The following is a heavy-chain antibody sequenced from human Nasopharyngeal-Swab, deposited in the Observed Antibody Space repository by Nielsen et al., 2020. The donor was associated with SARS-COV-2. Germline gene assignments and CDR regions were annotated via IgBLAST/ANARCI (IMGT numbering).Heavy chain of an antibody. CDR2: ISYDGSNK. CDR1: GFTFSSYG. CDR3: AKEPSSGSYPS. D-gene: IGHD1-26*01. Sequence: GGSLRLSCAASGFTFSSYGMHWVRQAPGEGLEWVAVISYDGSNKYYADSVKGRFTISRDNSKNTLYLQMNSLRAEDTAVYYCAKEPSSGSYPSWGQGTLVTVSS. V-gene: IGHV3-30*18. J-gene: IGHJ4*02.